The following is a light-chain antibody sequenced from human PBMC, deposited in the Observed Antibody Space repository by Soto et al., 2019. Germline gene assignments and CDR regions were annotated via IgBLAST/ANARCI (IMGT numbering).Light chain of an antibody. CDR3: SSDAGNDKYV. Sequence: QSALTQPPSASVSPGQSVTISCTGTSSDVGGYNYVSWYQHHPGKAPKLMIYEVSKRPSGVPDRFSGSKSGNTASLTVSGLQADDEADYYCSSDAGNDKYVFGSGTKVTVL. CDR2: EVS. CDR1: SSDVGGYNY. J-gene: IGLJ1*01. V-gene: IGLV2-8*01.